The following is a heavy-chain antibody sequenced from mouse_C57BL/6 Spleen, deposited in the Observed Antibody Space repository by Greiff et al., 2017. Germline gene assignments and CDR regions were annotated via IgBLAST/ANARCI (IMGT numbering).Heavy chain of an antibody. Sequence: VQLQESGAELARPGASVKMSCKASGYTFTSYTMHWVKQRPGQGLEWIGYINPSSGYTKYNQKFKDKATLTADKSSSTAYMQLSSLTSEDSAVYYCARRVNYPYAMDYWGQGTSVTVSS. CDR2: INPSSGYT. V-gene: IGHV1-4*01. CDR1: GYTFTSYT. CDR3: ARRVNYPYAMDY. J-gene: IGHJ4*01. D-gene: IGHD2-1*01.